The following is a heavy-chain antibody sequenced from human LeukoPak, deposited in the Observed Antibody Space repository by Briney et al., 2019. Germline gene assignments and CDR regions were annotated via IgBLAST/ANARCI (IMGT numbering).Heavy chain of an antibody. D-gene: IGHD2-2*02. J-gene: IGHJ3*02. CDR3: ARQPSTRYCSSATCYTLDI. CDR2: ISQSGNS. V-gene: IGHV4-30-2*05. Sequence: PSETLSLTCTVSGVSISSGDYCWSWIRQPPGKCLGWIGYISQSGNSYFNPSLKSRIILSVATSKNQFSLKLSSVTAADTAVYYCARQPSTRYCSSATCYTLDIWGQGTMVTVSS. CDR1: GVSISSGDYC.